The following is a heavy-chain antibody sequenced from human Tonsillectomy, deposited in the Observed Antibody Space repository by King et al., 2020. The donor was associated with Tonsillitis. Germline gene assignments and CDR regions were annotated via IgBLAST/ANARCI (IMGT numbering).Heavy chain of an antibody. CDR1: GYTFTGYY. J-gene: IGHJ4*02. CDR3: VRDRRLIEDHVGGYFDY. CDR2: INPNSGGT. D-gene: IGHD3-22*01. V-gene: IGHV1-2*02. Sequence: VQLVQSGADVKKPGASVKVSCKAYGYTFTGYYMHWVRQAPGQGLEWMGWINPNSGGTNYAQKFQGRVTMTRDTSISTAYMELSRLTSDDTAVYFCVRDRRLIEDHVGGYFDYWGQGTLVTVSS.